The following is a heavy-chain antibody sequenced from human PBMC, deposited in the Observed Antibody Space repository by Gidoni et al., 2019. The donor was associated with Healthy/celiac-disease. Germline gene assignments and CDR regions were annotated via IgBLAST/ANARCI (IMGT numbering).Heavy chain of an antibody. CDR2: ISGRGGST. V-gene: IGHV3-23*01. D-gene: IGHD6-19*01. Sequence: EVQLLESGGGLVQPGGSLRLSCAASAFPFSSYAMSWVRQAPGKGLEWVSAISGRGGSTYYADSVKGRFTSSRDNSKNTLYLQMNSLRAEDTAVYYCAKVGAVAAYYYYGMDVWGQGTTVTVSS. CDR3: AKVGAVAAYYYYGMDV. J-gene: IGHJ6*02. CDR1: AFPFSSYA.